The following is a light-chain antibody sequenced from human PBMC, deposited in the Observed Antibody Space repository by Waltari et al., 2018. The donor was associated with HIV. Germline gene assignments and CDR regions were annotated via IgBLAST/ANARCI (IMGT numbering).Light chain of an antibody. CDR3: QQYDFWPYT. V-gene: IGKV3-15*01. CDR2: DAS. Sequence: EIVMTQSPGTLSVSPGERGTLSCRASRSVSSNLAWYQQKPGQAPRLLIYDASTRATGIPARFSGSGSGTQFTLAISSLQSEDLAVYYCQQYDFWPYTFGLGTKLEIK. CDR1: RSVSSN. J-gene: IGKJ2*01.